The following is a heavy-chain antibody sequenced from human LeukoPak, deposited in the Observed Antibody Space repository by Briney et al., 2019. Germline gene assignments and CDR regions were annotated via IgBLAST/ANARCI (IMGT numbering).Heavy chain of an antibody. J-gene: IGHJ4*02. Sequence: SVKASCKASGGTFSSYAISWVRQAPGQGLEWMGGIIPIFGTANYAQKFQGRVTITRNTPLSTAYMELSSLRSEDTAVYYCARTPPGGDVDHWGEGTLVTVSS. CDR1: GGTFSSYA. D-gene: IGHD3-16*01. V-gene: IGHV1-69*05. CDR3: ARTPPGGDVDH. CDR2: IIPIFGTA.